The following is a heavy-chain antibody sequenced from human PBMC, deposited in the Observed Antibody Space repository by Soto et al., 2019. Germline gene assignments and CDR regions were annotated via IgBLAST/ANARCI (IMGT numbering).Heavy chain of an antibody. CDR1: GGSFSGYY. Sequence: QVQLQQWGAGLLKPSETLSLTCAVYGGSFSGYYWSWIRQPPGKGLEWFGEINHSGSTNYNPSLKSRVTISVDTSKNQFSLKLSSVTAADTAVYYCARGFIVATMNAFDIWGQGTMVTVSS. CDR3: ARGFIVATMNAFDI. V-gene: IGHV4-34*01. D-gene: IGHD5-12*01. CDR2: INHSGST. J-gene: IGHJ3*02.